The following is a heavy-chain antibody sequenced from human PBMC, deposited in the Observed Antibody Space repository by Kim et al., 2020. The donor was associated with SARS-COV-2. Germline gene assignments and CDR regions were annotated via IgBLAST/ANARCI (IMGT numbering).Heavy chain of an antibody. J-gene: IGHJ4*02. CDR2: ISWNSGSI. Sequence: GESLRLSCAASGFTFDDYAMHWVRQAPGKGLEWVSGISWNSGSIGYADSVKGRFTISRDNAKNSLYLQMNSLRAEDTALYYCAKDIRTGERGQSWAPDYWGQGTLVTVSS. V-gene: IGHV3-9*01. CDR3: AKDIRTGERGQSWAPDY. CDR1: GFTFDDYA. D-gene: IGHD3-16*01.